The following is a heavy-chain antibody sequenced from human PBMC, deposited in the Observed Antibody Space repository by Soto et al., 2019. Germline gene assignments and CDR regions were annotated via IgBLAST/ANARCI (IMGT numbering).Heavy chain of an antibody. V-gene: IGHV4-31*03. CDR2: IYYSGST. D-gene: IGHD1-26*01. CDR3: ARDMHAGFTHYFDP. Sequence: SETLSLTCTVSGGSISSGGYYWSWIRQHPGKGLEWIGYIYYSGSTYYNWSLKSRVTISIDTSKNQFSLNLSSVTAADTAVYYCARDMHAGFTHYFDPWGQGTLVTVS. J-gene: IGHJ5*02. CDR1: GGSISSGGYY.